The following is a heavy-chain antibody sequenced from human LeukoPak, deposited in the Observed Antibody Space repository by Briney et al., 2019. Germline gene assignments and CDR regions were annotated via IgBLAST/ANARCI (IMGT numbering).Heavy chain of an antibody. J-gene: IGHJ4*02. Sequence: TGGSLRHSCAASGFTFANYAMRWVRQAPGKGLQWVSTISGISGSTTIYADSVKGRFTVSRDNSKNTLYLLMNSLRAEDTAVYYCAKDPTKLPPSFYFDYWGQGALVTVSS. CDR1: GFTFANYA. CDR2: ISGISGSTT. D-gene: IGHD2-15*01. V-gene: IGHV3-23*01. CDR3: AKDPTKLPPSFYFDY.